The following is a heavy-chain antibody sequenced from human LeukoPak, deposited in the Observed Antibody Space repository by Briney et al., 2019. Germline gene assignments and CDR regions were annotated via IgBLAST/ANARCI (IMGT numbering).Heavy chain of an antibody. D-gene: IGHD6-13*01. J-gene: IGHJ4*02. CDR3: ARVSGYSGTWYVDY. Sequence: GGSLRLSCAASGFTFSSYGMHWVRQAPGKGLEWVAVISYDGRNKYYADSVKGRFTISRDNSKNTLYLQMNSLRADDTAVYYCARVSGYSGTWYVDYWGQGTLVTVSS. V-gene: IGHV3-30*03. CDR2: ISYDGRNK. CDR1: GFTFSSYG.